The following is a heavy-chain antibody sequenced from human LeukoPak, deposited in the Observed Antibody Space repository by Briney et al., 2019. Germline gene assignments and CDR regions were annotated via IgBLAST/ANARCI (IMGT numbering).Heavy chain of an antibody. V-gene: IGHV4-34*01. Sequence: SETLSLTCAVYGGSFSGYYWSWIRQPPGKGLEWIGEINHSGSTNYNPSLKSRVTISVDTSKNQFSLKLSSVTAADTAVYYCARARAGSYYDSSGSRLGYLQHWGQGTLVTVSS. CDR2: INHSGST. CDR3: ARARAGSYYDSSGSRLGYLQH. D-gene: IGHD3-22*01. CDR1: GGSFSGYY. J-gene: IGHJ1*01.